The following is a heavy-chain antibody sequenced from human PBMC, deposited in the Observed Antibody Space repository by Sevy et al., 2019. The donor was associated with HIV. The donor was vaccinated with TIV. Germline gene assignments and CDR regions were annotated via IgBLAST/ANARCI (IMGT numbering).Heavy chain of an antibody. CDR3: ARDAALSNYYDSSGYPNAFDI. CDR2: ISSSSSYI. CDR1: GFTFSSYS. J-gene: IGHJ3*02. Sequence: GGSLRLSCAASGFTFSSYSMNWVRQAPGKGLECVSSISSSSSYIYYADSVKGRFTISRDNAKNSLYLQMNSLRAEDTAVYYCARDAALSNYYDSSGYPNAFDIWGQGTMVTVSS. D-gene: IGHD3-22*01. V-gene: IGHV3-21*01.